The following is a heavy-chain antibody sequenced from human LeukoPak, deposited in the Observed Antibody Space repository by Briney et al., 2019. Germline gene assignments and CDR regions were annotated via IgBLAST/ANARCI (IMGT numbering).Heavy chain of an antibody. V-gene: IGHV3-66*01. Sequence: GGSLRLSCAASGCTFDDYGMSWVRQAPGKGLEWVSVIYSGGSTYYADSVKGRFTISRDNSKNTLYLQMNSLRAEDTAVYYCARDYYDSRAQGKASDYWGQGTLVTVSS. CDR2: IYSGGST. J-gene: IGHJ4*02. CDR3: ARDYYDSRAQGKASDY. CDR1: GCTFDDYG. D-gene: IGHD3-22*01.